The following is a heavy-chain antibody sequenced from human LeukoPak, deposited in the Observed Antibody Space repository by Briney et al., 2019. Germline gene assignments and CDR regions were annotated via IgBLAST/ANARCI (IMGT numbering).Heavy chain of an antibody. D-gene: IGHD6-13*01. CDR2: IYYSGST. Sequence: KASETLSLTCTVSGGSISSGGYYWSWIRQHPGEGLEWIGYIYYSGSTYYNPSLKSRVTISVDTSKNQFSLKLNSVTAADTAVYYCARYSHPRDNAAAFDYWGQGTLVTVSS. CDR3: ARYSHPRDNAAAFDY. J-gene: IGHJ4*02. CDR1: GGSISSGGYY. V-gene: IGHV4-31*03.